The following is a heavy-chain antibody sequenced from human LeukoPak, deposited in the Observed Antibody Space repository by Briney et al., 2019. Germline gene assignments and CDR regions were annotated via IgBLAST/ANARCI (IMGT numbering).Heavy chain of an antibody. CDR3: ARLRHYSDSSTYFIDY. CDR1: GFSLRTSGMC. J-gene: IGHJ4*02. D-gene: IGHD3-22*01. V-gene: IGHV2-70*13. Sequence: ESGPALVKPTQTLTLTCTFSGFSLRTSGMCVTWIRQPPGKALEWLAHIDWDDDKYYNTSLKTRLTISKHTSKNQVVLTMTNLDPVDTATYYCARLRHYSDSSTYFIDYWGREPWSPSPQ. CDR2: IDWDDDK.